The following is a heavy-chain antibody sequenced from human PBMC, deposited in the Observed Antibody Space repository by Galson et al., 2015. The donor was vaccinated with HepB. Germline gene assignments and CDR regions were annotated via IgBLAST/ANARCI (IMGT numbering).Heavy chain of an antibody. CDR2: VNPSGGST. CDR1: GYTFTTYY. D-gene: IGHD1-26*01. J-gene: IGHJ4*02. V-gene: IGHV1-46*01. Sequence: SVKVSCKASGYTFTTYYMHWVRQAPGQGLEWMGIVNPSGGSTSYAQKFQGRVTMTRDTSTNTVYMELSSLRSEDTAVYYCARRPPTRGSSPYFDYWGQGTLVTVSS. CDR3: ARRPPTRGSSPYFDY.